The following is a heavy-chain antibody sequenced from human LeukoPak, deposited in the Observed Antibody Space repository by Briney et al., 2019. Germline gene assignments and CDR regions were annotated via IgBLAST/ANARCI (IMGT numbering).Heavy chain of an antibody. CDR3: AKDREYSYAYDAFDI. V-gene: IGHV3-23*01. D-gene: IGHD3-16*01. CDR2: MSGSGGST. J-gene: IGHJ3*02. CDR1: GFTFSSYA. Sequence: GGSLRLSCAASGFTFSSYAMSWVRQAPGKGLEWVSGMSGSGGSTYFADSVEGRGTISRDNSKKTLYLQMNTLRAEDTAVYYCAKDREYSYAYDAFDIWGQGTLVTVSS.